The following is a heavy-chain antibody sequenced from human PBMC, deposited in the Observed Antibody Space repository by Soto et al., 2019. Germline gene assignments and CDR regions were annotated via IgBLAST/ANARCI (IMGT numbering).Heavy chain of an antibody. J-gene: IGHJ2*01. V-gene: IGHV3-30*18. CDR1: GFTFSSYG. CDR2: ISYDGSNK. CDR3: AKVGDTAMDYWYFDL. D-gene: IGHD5-18*01. Sequence: RRLSCAASGFTFSSYGMHWVRQAPGKGLEWVAVISYDGSNKYYADSVKGRFTISRDNSKNTLYLQMNSLRAEDTAVYYCAKVGDTAMDYWYFDLWGSGTLVTVSS.